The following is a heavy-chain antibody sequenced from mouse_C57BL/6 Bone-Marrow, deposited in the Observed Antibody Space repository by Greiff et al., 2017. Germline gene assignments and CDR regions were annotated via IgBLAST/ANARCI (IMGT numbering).Heavy chain of an antibody. V-gene: IGHV1-81*01. D-gene: IGHD2-4*01. CDR1: GYTFTSYG. J-gene: IGHJ2*01. CDR2: IYPRSGNT. CDR3: ARGRNYDYDY. Sequence: LVESGAELARPGASVKLSCKASGYTFTSYGISWVKQRTGQGLEWIGEIYPRSGNTYYNEKFKGKATLTADKSSSTAYMELRSLTSEDSAVYFCARGRNYDYDYWGQGTTLTVSS.